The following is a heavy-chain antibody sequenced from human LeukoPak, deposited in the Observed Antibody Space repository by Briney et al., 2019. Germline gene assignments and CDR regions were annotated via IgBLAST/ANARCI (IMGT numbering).Heavy chain of an antibody. CDR2: IYTSGST. J-gene: IGHJ4*02. Sequence: PSETLSLTCTVSGGSISSYYWSWIRQPAGKGLEWIGRIYTSGSTNYNPSLKSRVTMSVDTSKNQFSLKLSSVTAADTAVYYCAREGRYYGSGSYRGNGYWGQGTLVTVSS. V-gene: IGHV4-4*07. CDR1: GGSISSYY. CDR3: AREGRYYGSGSYRGNGY. D-gene: IGHD3-10*01.